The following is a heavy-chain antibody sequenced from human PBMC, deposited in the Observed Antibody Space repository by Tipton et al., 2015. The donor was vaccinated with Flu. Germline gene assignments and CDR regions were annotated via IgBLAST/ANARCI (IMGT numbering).Heavy chain of an antibody. J-gene: IGHJ4*02. D-gene: IGHD3-10*01. V-gene: IGHV4-39*07. CDR1: GGSISSSDYY. CDR2: ISYSGST. Sequence: LSLTCTVSGGSISSSDYYWGWIRQPPGKGLEWIGSISYSGSTYYNPSLKSRVTISVDTSKNQFSLKLSSVTAADTAMYYCARDSGSGTYVIFDFWGQGTLVTVSS. CDR3: ARDSGSGTYVIFDF.